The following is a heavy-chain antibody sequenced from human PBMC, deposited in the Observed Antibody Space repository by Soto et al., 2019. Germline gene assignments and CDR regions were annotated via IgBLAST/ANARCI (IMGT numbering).Heavy chain of an antibody. J-gene: IGHJ5*02. Sequence: QVQLQQWGAGLLKPSETLSLTCAVYGGSFSGYYWSWIRQPPGKGLEWIGEINHSGSTNYNPSLKRRVTMSVDTSKNQYSRKLSSVTAADTAVYYCERWGITGTRGRFAPWGQGTLVNVSS. CDR2: INHSGST. V-gene: IGHV4-34*01. D-gene: IGHD1-7*01. CDR1: GGSFSGYY. CDR3: ERWGITGTRGRFAP.